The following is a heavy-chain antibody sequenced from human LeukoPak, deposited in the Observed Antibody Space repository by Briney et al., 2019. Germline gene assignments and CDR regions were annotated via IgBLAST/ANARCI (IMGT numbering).Heavy chain of an antibody. CDR1: GFTFSSYS. CDR3: ASYRPMTGNLGFDY. CDR2: ISSSSSYI. J-gene: IGHJ4*02. D-gene: IGHD1-14*01. V-gene: IGHV3-21*01. Sequence: GGSLRLSCAASGFTFSSYSMNWVRQAPGKGLEWVSSISSSSSYICYADSVKGRFTISRDNAKNSLYLQMNSLRAEDTAVYYCASYRPMTGNLGFDYWGQGTLVTVSS.